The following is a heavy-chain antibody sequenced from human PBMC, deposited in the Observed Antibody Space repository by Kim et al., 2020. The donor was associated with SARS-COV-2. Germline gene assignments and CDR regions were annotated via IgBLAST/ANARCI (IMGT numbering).Heavy chain of an antibody. J-gene: IGHJ3*02. CDR3: AREKTYYGGDAFDI. D-gene: IGHD4-17*01. CDR2: IWYDGSNK. Sequence: GGSLRLSCAASGFTFSSYGMHWVRQAPGKGLEWVAVIWYDGSNKYYADSVKGRFTISRDNSKNTLYLQMNSLRAEDTAVYYCAREKTYYGGDAFDIWGQGTMVTVSS. CDR1: GFTFSSYG. V-gene: IGHV3-33*01.